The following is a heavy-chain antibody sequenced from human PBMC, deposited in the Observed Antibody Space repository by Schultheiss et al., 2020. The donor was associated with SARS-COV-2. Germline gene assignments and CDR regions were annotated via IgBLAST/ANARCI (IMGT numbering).Heavy chain of an antibody. CDR1: GYTFTSYG. CDR3: ARGDVPAAPHWYYGMDV. CDR2: ISAYNGNT. J-gene: IGHJ6*02. V-gene: IGHV1-18*01. Sequence: ASVKVSCKASGYTFTSYGISWVRQAPGQGLEWMGWISAYNGNTNYAQKLQGRVTMTTDTSTSTAYMELRSLRSEDTAVYYCARGDVPAAPHWYYGMDVWGQGTTVTVSS. D-gene: IGHD2-2*01.